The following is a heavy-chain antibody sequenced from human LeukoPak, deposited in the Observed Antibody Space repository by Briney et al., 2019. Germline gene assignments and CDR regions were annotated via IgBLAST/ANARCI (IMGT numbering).Heavy chain of an antibody. J-gene: IGHJ4*02. V-gene: IGHV4-4*07. CDR3: ARVTGYMTEDYFDY. CDR2: ISGSGST. D-gene: IGHD6-13*01. Sequence: SETLSLTCSVSGDSISYFYWSWIRQAAGKGLEWIGRISGSGSTDYNASLKSRLTISVDTSKNQFFLRLSSVTAADTAVYYCARVTGYMTEDYFDYWGQGTLITVSS. CDR1: GDSISYFY.